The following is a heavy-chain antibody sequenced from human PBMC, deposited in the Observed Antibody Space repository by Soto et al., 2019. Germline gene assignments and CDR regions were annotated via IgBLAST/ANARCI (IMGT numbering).Heavy chain of an antibody. D-gene: IGHD3-22*01. CDR1: GFTFSSYA. CDR2: ISGSGGST. Sequence: GGSLRLSCAASGFTFSSYAMSWVRQAPGKGLEWVSAISGSGGSTYYADSVKGRFTISRDNSKNTLYLQMNSLRAEDTAVYYCAKDLGNSSGYYYVVYYFDYWGQGTLVTVSS. CDR3: AKDLGNSSGYYYVVYYFDY. V-gene: IGHV3-23*01. J-gene: IGHJ4*02.